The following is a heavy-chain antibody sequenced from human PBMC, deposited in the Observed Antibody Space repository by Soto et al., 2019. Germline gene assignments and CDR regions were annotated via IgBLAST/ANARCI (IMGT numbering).Heavy chain of an antibody. D-gene: IGHD6-13*01. CDR3: AKDIGSWYCDPAGGYYYYGMDV. CDR2: VSWNSGSI. J-gene: IGHJ6*02. CDR1: TLTFDDYA. V-gene: IGHV3-9*01. Sequence: GGSLRLSCAASTLTFDDYAMHCVRQAPAKGLEWIHGVSWNSGSIGYADSVKGRVKISRDNAKNSLYLQMNSLGAEDTALYYCAKDIGSWYCDPAGGYYYYGMDVWFQGTTLTVSS.